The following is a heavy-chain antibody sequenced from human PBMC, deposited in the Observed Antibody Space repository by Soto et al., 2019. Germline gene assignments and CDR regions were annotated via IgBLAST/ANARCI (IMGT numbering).Heavy chain of an antibody. CDR3: ARDLKTAITIFGVVITGGYYYYGMDV. Sequence: GGSLRLSCAASGFTFSDYYMSWIRQAPGKGLEWVSYISSSGSTIYYADSVKGRFTISRDNAKNSLYLQMNSLRAEDTAVHYCARDLKTAITIFGVVITGGYYYYGMDVWGQGTTVTVSS. V-gene: IGHV3-11*04. J-gene: IGHJ6*02. CDR2: ISSSGSTI. CDR1: GFTFSDYY. D-gene: IGHD3-3*01.